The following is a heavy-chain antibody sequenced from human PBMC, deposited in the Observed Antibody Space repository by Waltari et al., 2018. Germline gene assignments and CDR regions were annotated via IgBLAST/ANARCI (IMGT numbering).Heavy chain of an antibody. Sequence: QVQLQQWGAGLLKPSETLSLTCAVYGGSFSGYYWSWIRQPPGKGLEWIGEINQSGSTNYNPSLKSRVTRSVDTSKSQFSLKLSSVTAADTAVYYCARGVTMVQSVVYFDYWGQGTLVTVSS. CDR3: ARGVTMVQSVVYFDY. CDR2: INQSGST. V-gene: IGHV4-34*01. CDR1: GGSFSGYY. D-gene: IGHD3-10*01. J-gene: IGHJ4*02.